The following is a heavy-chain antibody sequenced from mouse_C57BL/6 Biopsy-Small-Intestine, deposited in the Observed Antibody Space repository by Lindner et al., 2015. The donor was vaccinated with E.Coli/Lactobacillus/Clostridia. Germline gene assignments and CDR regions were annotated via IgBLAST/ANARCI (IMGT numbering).Heavy chain of an antibody. CDR2: VSPYNGIS. Sequence: VQLQESGPELVKPGASVKISCKASGYSFTGYYMHWVKQSHGNILDWIGYVSPYNGISSYNQKFKGKATLTVDKSSSTANMELRSLTSEDSAVYYCATSEGRSGFFDHWGQGTTLTVSS. CDR3: ATSEGRSGFFDH. V-gene: IGHV1-31*01. J-gene: IGHJ2*01. CDR1: GYSFTGYY. D-gene: IGHD3-2*02.